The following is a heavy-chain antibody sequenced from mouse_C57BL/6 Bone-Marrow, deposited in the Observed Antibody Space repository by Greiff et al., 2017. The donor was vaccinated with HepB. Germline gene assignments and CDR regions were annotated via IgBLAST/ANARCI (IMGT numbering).Heavy chain of an antibody. V-gene: IGHV1-80*01. CDR1: GYAFSSYW. Sequence: QVQLKQSGAELVQPGASVKISCKASGYAFSSYWMNWVRQRPGKGLEWIGQIYPGDGDTNYNGTFKGEATLTADKSSSTAYMPLSSLTSEDAAVYFCARGAYWGQGTLVTVSA. CDR3: ARGAY. CDR2: IYPGDGDT. J-gene: IGHJ3*01.